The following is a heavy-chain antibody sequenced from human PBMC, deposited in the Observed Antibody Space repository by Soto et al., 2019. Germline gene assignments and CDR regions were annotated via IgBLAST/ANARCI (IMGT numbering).Heavy chain of an antibody. CDR3: ARARDYDLLTAREYALDV. CDR1: GGSFRNYG. J-gene: IGHJ6*02. D-gene: IGHD3-9*01. CDR2: IMPVFGTA. Sequence: QVQLVQSGAEVKKPGSSVRVSCKVSGGSFRNYGITWVRQAPGQGLEWMGGIMPVFGTAIYAQKFQGRVTISADELTSTASMDLSSLSSDDSAVYFCARARDYDLLTAREYALDVWVQGTTVTVS. V-gene: IGHV1-69*01.